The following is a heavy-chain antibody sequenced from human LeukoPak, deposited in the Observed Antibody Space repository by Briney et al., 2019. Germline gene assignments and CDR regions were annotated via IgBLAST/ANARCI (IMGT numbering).Heavy chain of an antibody. J-gene: IGHJ6*03. CDR3: ARVDGYYYYYMGV. CDR2: IYSGGST. Sequence: GGSLRLSCAASGFTVSSNYMSWVRQAPGKGLEWVSVIYSGGSTYYADSVKGRFTISRDNSKNTLYLQMNSLRAEDTAVYYCARVDGYYYYYMGVWGKGTTVTVSS. CDR1: GFTVSSNY. D-gene: IGHD5-24*01. V-gene: IGHV3-53*01.